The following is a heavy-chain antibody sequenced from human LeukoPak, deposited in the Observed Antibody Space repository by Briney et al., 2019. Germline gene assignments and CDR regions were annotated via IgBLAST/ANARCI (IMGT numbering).Heavy chain of an antibody. CDR3: ASALRDYSNHLDY. CDR1: GGSFSGYY. CDR2: INHSGST. J-gene: IGHJ4*02. V-gene: IGHV4-34*01. D-gene: IGHD4-11*01. Sequence: PSETLSLTCAVHGGSFSGYYWSWIRQPPGKGLEWIGEINHSGSTNYYPSLKSRVTISVDTSKNQFSLKLSSVTAADTAVLYCASALRDYSNHLDYGGQGSLVTVSS.